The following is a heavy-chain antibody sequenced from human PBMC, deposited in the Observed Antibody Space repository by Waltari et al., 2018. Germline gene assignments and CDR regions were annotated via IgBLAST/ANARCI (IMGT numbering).Heavy chain of an antibody. Sequence: QLQLQASGPRPVRPPEPLSLICPVLAVPITSNKHYWAWIRQSPGQGLEWIGTVSYSGTTYISPSLKSRVSVSRDTSKNQVSLILGSVTAADMAVYYCATYIGASVGTAAFDVWGQGTMVTVSS. J-gene: IGHJ3*01. V-gene: IGHV4-39*01. CDR1: AVPITSNKHY. CDR2: VSYSGTT. CDR3: ATYIGASVGTAAFDV. D-gene: IGHD5-12*01.